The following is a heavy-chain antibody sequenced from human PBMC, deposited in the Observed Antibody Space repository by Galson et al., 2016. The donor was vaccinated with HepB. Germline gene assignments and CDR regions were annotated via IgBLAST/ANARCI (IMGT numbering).Heavy chain of an antibody. V-gene: IGHV4-31*03. CDR1: GGSINNGGYY. J-gene: IGHJ4*02. Sequence: TLSLTCTVSGGSINNGGYYWSWIRQHPGKGLEWIGHIYYTGSTYYNPSLRSRVTISRDTSNNQWSLNLTSVTAADTAVYYCARRLYCSGGSCYIFDSWGQGTLVTVSS. CDR3: ARRLYCSGGSCYIFDS. D-gene: IGHD2-15*01. CDR2: IYYTGST.